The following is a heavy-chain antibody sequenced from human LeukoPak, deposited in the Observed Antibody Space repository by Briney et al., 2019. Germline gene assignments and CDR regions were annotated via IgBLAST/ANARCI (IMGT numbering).Heavy chain of an antibody. D-gene: IGHD3-3*01. CDR3: ANLQVSAVYDFWSGYRNWFDP. J-gene: IGHJ5*02. Sequence: GGSLRLSCAASGFTFSSYAMSWVRQAPGKGLEWVSAISGSGGSTYYADSVKGRFTISRDNSKNTLYLQMNSLRAEDTAVYYCANLQVSAVYDFWSGYRNWFDPWGQGTLVTVSS. V-gene: IGHV3-23*01. CDR1: GFTFSSYA. CDR2: ISGSGGST.